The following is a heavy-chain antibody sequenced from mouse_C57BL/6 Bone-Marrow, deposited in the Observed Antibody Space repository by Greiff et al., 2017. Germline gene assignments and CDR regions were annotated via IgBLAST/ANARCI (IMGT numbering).Heavy chain of an antibody. V-gene: IGHV1-61*01. CDR2: IYPSDSET. J-gene: IGHJ3*01. Sequence: QVQLQQSGAELVRPGSSVKLSCKASGYTFTSYWMDWVKQRPGQGLEWIGNIYPSDSETHYNQQFKDKATLTVDNSSSTAYMQLSSLTSEDSAVYYCARGGSSTWFAYWGLGTLVTVSA. CDR1: GYTFTSYW. CDR3: ARGGSSTWFAY.